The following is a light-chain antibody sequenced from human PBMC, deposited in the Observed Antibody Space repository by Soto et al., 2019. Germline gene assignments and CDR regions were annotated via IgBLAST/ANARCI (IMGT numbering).Light chain of an antibody. V-gene: IGKV3-20*01. CDR3: QQYGTSKRWT. CDR2: GAS. J-gene: IGKJ1*01. CDR1: QTITGTY. Sequence: EVVLTQVPGTLSLSPGERATLSCRASQTITGTYLAWYQQKPGQAPRLLIHGASTRATGIPDRFSGGGTGIDINLNISRVEREDFAMYYCQQYGTSKRWTFGQGNKVEVK.